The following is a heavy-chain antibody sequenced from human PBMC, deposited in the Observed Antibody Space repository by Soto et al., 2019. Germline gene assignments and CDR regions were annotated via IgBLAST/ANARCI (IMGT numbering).Heavy chain of an antibody. CDR3: AREYRGGSGAPASDYYSGWDV. D-gene: IGHD3-10*01. Sequence: DVQLLESGGNLVQPGGSLTLSCSASGFTLSSYAMSWVRQAPGKGLEWVSSISAGGDMTYNSDSVKGRFTISRDNANNAVVLQMHTLRIEDTALSYWAREYRGGSGAPASDYYSGWDVWGQGTTVTVSS. CDR2: ISAGGDMT. J-gene: IGHJ6*02. CDR1: GFTLSSYA. V-gene: IGHV3-23*01.